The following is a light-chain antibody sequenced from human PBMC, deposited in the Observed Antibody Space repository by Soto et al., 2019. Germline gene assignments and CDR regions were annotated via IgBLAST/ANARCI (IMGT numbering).Light chain of an antibody. V-gene: IGKV1-39*01. Sequence: IQMTQSPSSLSASVGDRVTITCRASQSIAIYLNWYQQKPGKAPKVLIFAASSLQSGVPSRFSGSGSGTDFTLTISSLQPEDFATYYCQQSYTTPVYTFGQGTKLEIK. CDR3: QQSYTTPVYT. J-gene: IGKJ2*01. CDR2: AAS. CDR1: QSIAIY.